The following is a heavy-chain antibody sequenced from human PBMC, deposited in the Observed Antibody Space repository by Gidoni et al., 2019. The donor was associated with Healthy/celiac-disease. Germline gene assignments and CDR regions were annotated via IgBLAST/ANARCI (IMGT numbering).Heavy chain of an antibody. CDR3: ARDLASSTMDV. Sequence: QLQLQESGPGLVKPSETLSLTCTGSGGSISSSSYYWGWIRQPPGKGLEWIGSIYYSGSTYYNPSLKSRVTISVDTSKNQFSLKLSSVTAADTAVYYCARDLASSTMDVWGQGTTVTVSS. CDR1: GGSISSSSYY. J-gene: IGHJ6*02. CDR2: IYYSGST. V-gene: IGHV4-39*07. D-gene: IGHD6-6*01.